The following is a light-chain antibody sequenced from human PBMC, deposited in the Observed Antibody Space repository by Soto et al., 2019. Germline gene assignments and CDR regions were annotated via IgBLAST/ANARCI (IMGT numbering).Light chain of an antibody. CDR3: QQHSNWPRT. J-gene: IGKJ1*01. V-gene: IGKV3-11*01. CDR1: QSVSSY. Sequence: EIVLTQSPATLSLSPGERATLSCRASQSVSSYLAWYQQKPGQAPRLLIYDASNRATGIPARFSGSGSGSDVTLTISSLEPEDFALYYCQQHSNWPRTFGQGTKVEIK. CDR2: DAS.